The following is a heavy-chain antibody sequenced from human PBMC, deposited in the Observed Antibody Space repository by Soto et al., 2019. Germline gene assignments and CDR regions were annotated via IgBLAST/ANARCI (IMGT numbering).Heavy chain of an antibody. V-gene: IGHV3-9*01. CDR2: ISWNSGSI. Sequence: EVQLVESGGGLVQPGRSLRLSCAASGFTFDDYAMHWVRQAPGKGLEWVSGISWNSGSIGFADSVKGRFTISRDNAKNSLFLQMNRLRAEDTALYYCAKVAATVVTRGELDYWGQGTLVTVSS. J-gene: IGHJ4*02. D-gene: IGHD2-21*02. CDR1: GFTFDDYA. CDR3: AKVAATVVTRGELDY.